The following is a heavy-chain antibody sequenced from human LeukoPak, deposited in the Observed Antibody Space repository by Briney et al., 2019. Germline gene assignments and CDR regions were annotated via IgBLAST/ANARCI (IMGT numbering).Heavy chain of an antibody. CDR2: ISSNGGGT. V-gene: IGHV3-64D*09. CDR1: GFTFSSYA. J-gene: IGHJ4*02. D-gene: IGHD3-22*01. Sequence: GGSLRLSCSASGFTFSSYAMHWVRQAPGKGLEYFSVISSNGGGTYYADSVKGRFTISRDNSTNTLYLQMSSLRAEDTAVYYCVKSNYYYDSGGYYSYRYFDYWGQGILVTVSS. CDR3: VKSNYYYDSGGYYSYRYFDY.